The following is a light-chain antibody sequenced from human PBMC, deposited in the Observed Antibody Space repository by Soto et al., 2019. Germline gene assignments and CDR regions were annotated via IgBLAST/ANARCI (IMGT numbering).Light chain of an antibody. CDR3: QQYGSSPYT. CDR1: QSLSSNY. J-gene: IGKJ2*01. Sequence: EIVLTQSPGTLSLSPGERATLSCRASQSLSSNYLAWYQQKPGQTPRLLIYGASSRATGIPDRFSGSGSGTDFTLTISRLEPEDFAVYYCQQYGSSPYTFGPGTKLEIK. V-gene: IGKV3-20*01. CDR2: GAS.